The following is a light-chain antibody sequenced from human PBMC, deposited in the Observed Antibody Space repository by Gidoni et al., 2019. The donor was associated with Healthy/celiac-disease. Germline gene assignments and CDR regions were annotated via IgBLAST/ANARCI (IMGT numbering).Light chain of an antibody. V-gene: IGKV3-15*01. Sequence: IVMTQSPATLSVSPGERATLSCRASQSVSSNLAWYQQNPGQAPRLLIYGASTRATGIPDRFSGSGSGTEFTLTISSLQSEDFAVYYCQQYNNWPLTFGGGTKVEIK. CDR3: QQYNNWPLT. CDR2: GAS. CDR1: QSVSSN. J-gene: IGKJ4*01.